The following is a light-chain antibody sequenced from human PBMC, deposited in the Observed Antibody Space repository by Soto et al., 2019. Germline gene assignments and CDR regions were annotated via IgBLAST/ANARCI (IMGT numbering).Light chain of an antibody. CDR1: QSVNSN. J-gene: IGKJ1*01. Sequence: ELVLSQSPGTLSLSPGERATLSCRASQSVNSNYLAWYQQKPGQALRLLMYDTSTRATGIPARFSGSGSGTEFTLTISSLQSDDFAVYYCQQYNNWPWTVGQGTKVDIK. V-gene: IGKV3-15*01. CDR2: DTS. CDR3: QQYNNWPWT.